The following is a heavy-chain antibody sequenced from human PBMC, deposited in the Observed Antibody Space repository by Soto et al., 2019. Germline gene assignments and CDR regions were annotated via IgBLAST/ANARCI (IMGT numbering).Heavy chain of an antibody. Sequence: QMEQSGAEVRKPGSSVKVSCKPSGGSLTSYPMAWVRQAPGQGFEWMGGIIPIHGTTEYAQKFQGRVPITADESTNLATLELTGLTSEDTAVYYCAIGWGLVSRGQGTLVPVAS. CDR1: GGSLTSYP. CDR2: IIPIHGTT. D-gene: IGHD3-16*01. CDR3: AIGWGLVS. J-gene: IGHJ4*02. V-gene: IGHV1-69*01.